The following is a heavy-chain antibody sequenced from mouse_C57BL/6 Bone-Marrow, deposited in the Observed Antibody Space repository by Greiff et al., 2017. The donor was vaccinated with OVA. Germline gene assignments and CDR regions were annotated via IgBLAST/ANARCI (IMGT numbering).Heavy chain of an antibody. CDR1: GFTFSDYG. J-gene: IGHJ4*01. CDR2: ISSGSSTI. V-gene: IGHV5-17*01. Sequence: EVKLMESGGGLVKPGGSLKLSCAASGFTFSDYGMHWVRQAPEKGLEWVAYISSGSSTIYYADTVKGRFTISRDNAKNTLFLQMTSLRSEDTAMYYCAIYYYGSSYGRYAMDYWGQGTSVTVSS. CDR3: AIYYYGSSYGRYAMDY. D-gene: IGHD1-1*01.